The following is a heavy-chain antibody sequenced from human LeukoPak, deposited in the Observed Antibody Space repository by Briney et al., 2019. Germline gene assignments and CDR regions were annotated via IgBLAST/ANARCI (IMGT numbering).Heavy chain of an antibody. D-gene: IGHD3-3*01. CDR1: GFTFSSYS. J-gene: IGHJ4*02. Sequence: GGSLRLSCAASGFTFSSYSMNWVRQAPGKGLEWVSSISSSSSYIYYADSVEGRFTISRDNAKNSLYLQMNSLRAEDTAVYYCARDLSLRLLERPAYYFDYWGQGTLVTVSS. CDR2: ISSSSSYI. V-gene: IGHV3-21*01. CDR3: ARDLSLRLLERPAYYFDY.